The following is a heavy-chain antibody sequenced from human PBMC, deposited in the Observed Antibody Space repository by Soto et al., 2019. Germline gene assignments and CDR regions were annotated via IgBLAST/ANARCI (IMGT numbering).Heavy chain of an antibody. J-gene: IGHJ4*02. CDR1: GGSISSYF. V-gene: IGHV4-59*08. CDR3: ARHGQYRTSPGFDS. Sequence: SETLSLTCTVSGGSISSYFWSWIRQPPGKELEWIGYIHYNEGTNYNPSLKSRVTISIDTSKNQFSLKVTSVSAADTAVYYCARHGQYRTSPGFDSWGQGTLVTVSS. CDR2: IHYNEGT. D-gene: IGHD6-6*01.